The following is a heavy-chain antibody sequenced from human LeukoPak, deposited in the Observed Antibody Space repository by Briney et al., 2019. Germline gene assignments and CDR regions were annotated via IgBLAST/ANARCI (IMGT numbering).Heavy chain of an antibody. Sequence: SGGSLRLSCAASGFTFSSYGMHWVRQAPGKGLEWVAFIRYDGSNKYYADSVKGRFTISRDNSKNTLYLQMNSLRAEDTAVYYCAKDRWYSSSWYYFDYWGQGTLVTVSS. CDR2: IRYDGSNK. D-gene: IGHD6-6*01. CDR3: AKDRWYSSSWYYFDY. J-gene: IGHJ4*02. CDR1: GFTFSSYG. V-gene: IGHV3-30*02.